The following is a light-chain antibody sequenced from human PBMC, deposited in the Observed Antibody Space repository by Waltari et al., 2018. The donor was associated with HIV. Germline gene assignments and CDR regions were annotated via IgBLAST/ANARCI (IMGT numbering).Light chain of an antibody. CDR1: SSDIGSYNL. V-gene: IGLV2-23*01. CDR3: YSYAGSRTGYV. Sequence: QSALTQPASVSGSPGQSITISCTGTSSDIGSYNLVSWYQQHPGKAPKLMIYVGSKRPSGVSNRFSGSKSGNTASLTISGLQAEDEADYYCYSYAGSRTGYVFGTGTKVTVL. CDR2: VGS. J-gene: IGLJ1*01.